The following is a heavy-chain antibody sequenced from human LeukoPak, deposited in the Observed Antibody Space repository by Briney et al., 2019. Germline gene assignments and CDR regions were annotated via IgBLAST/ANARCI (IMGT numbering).Heavy chain of an antibody. V-gene: IGHV4-59*02. CDR2: IYYSGSS. CDR3: AKDDWGFY. J-gene: IGHJ4*02. Sequence: SETLSLTCTVSGGSVSSYYWDWLRQPPGKGLEWIGYIYYSGSSNYNPSLKNRVTISVDTSKNQFSLKLGSVTAADTAMYYCAKDDWGFYWGQGTLVTVSS. CDR1: GGSVSSYY. D-gene: IGHD3-9*01.